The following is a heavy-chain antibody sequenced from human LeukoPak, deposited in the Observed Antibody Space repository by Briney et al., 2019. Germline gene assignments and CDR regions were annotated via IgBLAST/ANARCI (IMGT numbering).Heavy chain of an antibody. CDR1: GVSFSSYG. V-gene: IGHV3-69-1*01. J-gene: IGHJ6*02. CDR2: LSYTNMI. CDR3: ARVLPKYFDFLTGFYYYYGMDV. Sequence: AGSLRLSCAASGVSFSSYGMNWVRQAPGKGLEWLSYLSYTNMIHYEQSVKGRFTISRDNAKNSLYLQMNSLTAGDTAVYYCARVLPKYFDFLTGFYYYYGMDVWGQGTTVTVSS. D-gene: IGHD3-9*01.